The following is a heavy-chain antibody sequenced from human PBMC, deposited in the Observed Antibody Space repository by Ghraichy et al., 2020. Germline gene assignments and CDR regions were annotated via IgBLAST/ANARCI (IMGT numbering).Heavy chain of an antibody. CDR2: TYYTSRWYT. V-gene: IGHV6-1*01. CDR1: GDSVSDNRVA. Sequence: SQTLSLTCVISGDSVSDNRVAWNWIRQSPSRGLEWLGRTYYTSRWYTDFALSVQSRIVIIPDTSKNQVSLQLISVTPDDTAVYYCSRSEAHTSGTAFDVWVQGAMVTVSS. J-gene: IGHJ3*01. CDR3: SRSEAHTSGTAFDV. D-gene: IGHD6-25*01.